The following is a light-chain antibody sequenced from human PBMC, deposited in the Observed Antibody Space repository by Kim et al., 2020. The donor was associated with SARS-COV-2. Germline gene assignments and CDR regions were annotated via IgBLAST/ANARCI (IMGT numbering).Light chain of an antibody. V-gene: IGKV3-20*01. Sequence: SPRERATPPCRASQGVSDNSLARYQQKPGQPPPLLIYGAYSGATGTPDTFSGGGSGTDFTLSISRLEGEDFAVYYCQQNGRPPITFGQGTRMEIK. J-gene: IGKJ5*01. CDR1: QGVSDNS. CDR3: QQNGRPPIT. CDR2: GAY.